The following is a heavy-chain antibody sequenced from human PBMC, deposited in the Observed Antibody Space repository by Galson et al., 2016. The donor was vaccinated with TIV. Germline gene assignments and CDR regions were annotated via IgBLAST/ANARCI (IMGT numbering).Heavy chain of an antibody. CDR2: VIPIFRTP. D-gene: IGHD3-22*01. CDR3: ARDGSYYDTTSFYFFDL. CDR1: GDTFNNYA. Sequence: SVKASCKASGDTFNNYAISWVRQAPGQGPEWMGRVIPIFRTPNYAQKFQGRLTISADESSTTVFMELSRLRSADTAVYFCARDGSYYDTTSFYFFDLWGQGTLVTVAS. J-gene: IGHJ4*02. V-gene: IGHV1-69*13.